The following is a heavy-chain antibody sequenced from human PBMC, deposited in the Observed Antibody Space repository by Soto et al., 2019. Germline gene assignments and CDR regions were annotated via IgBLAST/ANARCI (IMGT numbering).Heavy chain of an antibody. J-gene: IGHJ5*02. D-gene: IGHD3-9*01. CDR1: GGTFTSYC. CDR3: ARDILRDFDCTEEWFDP. V-gene: IGHV1-18*01. Sequence: GASVKVSCKASGGTFTSYCISWVRQAPGQGLEWMGWISAYNGNTNYAQKLQGRVTMTTDTSTSTAYMELMSLRSDDTAVYYCARDILRDFDCTEEWFDPWGQGTLVTVSS. CDR2: ISAYNGNT.